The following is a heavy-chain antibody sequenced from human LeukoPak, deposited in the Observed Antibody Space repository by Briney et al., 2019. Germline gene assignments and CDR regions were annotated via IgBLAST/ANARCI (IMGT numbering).Heavy chain of an antibody. J-gene: IGHJ5*02. V-gene: IGHV4-34*01. Sequence: SETLTLTCTVYDGSFSGYYWSWIRQPPGKGLEWIGEINHSGSTNYRPSLKSRVTISVDTSKNQFSLKLNSVTAADTAVYYCTRALGSYSGYDYFWFDPWGQGTLVTVSS. CDR2: INHSGST. D-gene: IGHD5-12*01. CDR1: DGSFSGYY. CDR3: TRALGSYSGYDYFWFDP.